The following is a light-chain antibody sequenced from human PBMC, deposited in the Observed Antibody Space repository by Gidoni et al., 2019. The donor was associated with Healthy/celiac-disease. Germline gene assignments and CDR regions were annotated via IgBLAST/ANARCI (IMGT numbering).Light chain of an antibody. J-gene: IGKJ3*01. CDR2: WAS. CDR3: QQYYSTPFT. V-gene: IGKV4-1*01. Sequence: DIVMTQSPDSLAVSLGERATINCKSSQSVLYSSNNKNYLAWYQQKPGQPPKLLISWASTRESGVPDRFSGSGSGTDFTLTISSLQAEDVAVYYCQQYYSTPFTFXPXTKVDIK. CDR1: QSVLYSSNNKNY.